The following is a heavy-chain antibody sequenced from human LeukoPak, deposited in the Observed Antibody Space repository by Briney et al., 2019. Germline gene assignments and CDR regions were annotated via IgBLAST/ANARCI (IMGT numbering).Heavy chain of an antibody. CDR2: IYYSGST. Sequence: SETLSLTCTVSGGSISSSSYYWGWIRQPPGKGLEWIGSIYYSGSTYYNPSLKSRVTISVDTSKNQFSLKLSSVTAADTAVYYCARHTTLRGLYCSSTSCPPPFGYWGQGTLVTVSS. J-gene: IGHJ4*01. V-gene: IGHV4-39*01. D-gene: IGHD2-2*01. CDR3: ARHTTLRGLYCSSTSCPPPFGY. CDR1: GGSISSSSYY.